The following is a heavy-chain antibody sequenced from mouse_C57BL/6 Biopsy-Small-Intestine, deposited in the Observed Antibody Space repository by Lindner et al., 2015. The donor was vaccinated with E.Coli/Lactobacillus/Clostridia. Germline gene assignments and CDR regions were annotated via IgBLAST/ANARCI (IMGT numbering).Heavy chain of an antibody. CDR2: IYPGDGDT. V-gene: IGHV1-82*01. J-gene: IGHJ3*01. D-gene: IGHD2-4*01. CDR3: ARRGDYDVGVWFAY. Sequence: VQLQESGPELVKPGASVTISCKASGYAFSSSWMSWVKQRPGKGLEWIGRIYPGDGDTNYNGKFKGKATLTADKSSNTAYMQLSSLASEDSAVYFCARRGDYDVGVWFAYWGQGTLVTVSA. CDR1: GYAFSSSW.